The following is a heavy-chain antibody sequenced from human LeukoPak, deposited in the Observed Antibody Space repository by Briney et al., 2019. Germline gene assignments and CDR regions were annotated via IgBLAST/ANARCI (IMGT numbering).Heavy chain of an antibody. CDR1: GFTFDDYG. V-gene: IGHV3-20*04. D-gene: IGHD3-10*01. CDR3: ARDWPDYCGSGSTVDY. CDR2: INWNGGST. Sequence: RPGGSLRLSCAASGFTFDDYGMSWVRRAPGKGLECVSGINWNGGSTGYADSVKGRFTISRDNAKNSLYLQMNSLRAEDTALYYCARDWPDYCGSGSTVDYWGQGTLVTVSS. J-gene: IGHJ4*02.